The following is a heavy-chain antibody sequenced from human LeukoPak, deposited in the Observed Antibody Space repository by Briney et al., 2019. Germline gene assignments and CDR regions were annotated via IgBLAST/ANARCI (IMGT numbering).Heavy chain of an antibody. Sequence: SETLSLTCTVSGGSISSYYWSWIRQPPGKGLEWIGYIYHSGSTNYNPSLKSRVTISVDTSKNQFSLKLSSVTAADTAVYYCARDILSAAGIFDYWGQGTLVTVSS. CDR2: IYHSGST. CDR3: ARDILSAAGIFDY. D-gene: IGHD6-13*01. J-gene: IGHJ4*02. V-gene: IGHV4-59*01. CDR1: GGSISSYY.